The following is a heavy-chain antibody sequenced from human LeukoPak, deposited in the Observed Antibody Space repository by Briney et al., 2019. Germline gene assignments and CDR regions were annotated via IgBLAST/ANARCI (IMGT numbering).Heavy chain of an antibody. CDR1: GGSISSYY. D-gene: IGHD6-19*01. V-gene: IGHV4-59*01. CDR2: IYYSGST. J-gene: IGHJ5*02. Sequence: PSETLSLTCTVSGGSISSYYWSWIRQPPGKGLEWIAYIYYSGSTNYNPSLKSRVIISVDSSKNQFSLELSSVTAADTAVYYCARGAVAGISDRWFDPWGQGTLVTVSS. CDR3: ARGAVAGISDRWFDP.